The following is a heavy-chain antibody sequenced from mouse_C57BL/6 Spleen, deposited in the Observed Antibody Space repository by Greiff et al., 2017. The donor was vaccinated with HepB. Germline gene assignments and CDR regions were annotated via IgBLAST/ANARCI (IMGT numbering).Heavy chain of an antibody. CDR2: IDPSDSYT. V-gene: IGHV1-59*01. J-gene: IGHJ4*01. Sequence: VQLQQPGAELVRPGTSVKLSCKASGYTFTSYWMHWVKQRPGQGLEWIGVIDPSDSYTNYNQKFKGKATLTVDTSSSTAYMQLSSLTSEDSAVYYCARGAFLYYGSSYYAMDYWGQGTSVTVSS. CDR3: ARGAFLYYGSSYYAMDY. D-gene: IGHD1-1*01. CDR1: GYTFTSYW.